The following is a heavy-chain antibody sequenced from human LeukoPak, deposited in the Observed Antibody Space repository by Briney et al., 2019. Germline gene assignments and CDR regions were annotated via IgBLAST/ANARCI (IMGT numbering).Heavy chain of an antibody. J-gene: IGHJ6*02. V-gene: IGHV3-66*01. CDR1: GFAVSSNY. CDR3: ARYSSGWYSPMDV. D-gene: IGHD6-19*01. Sequence: PGGSLRLSCAASGFAVSSNYMSWVRQAPWKGLEWVSVIYNGGSTYYADSVKGRFTISRDNSKNTLYLQMNSLRAEDTAVYYCARYSSGWYSPMDVWGQGTTVTVSS. CDR2: IYNGGST.